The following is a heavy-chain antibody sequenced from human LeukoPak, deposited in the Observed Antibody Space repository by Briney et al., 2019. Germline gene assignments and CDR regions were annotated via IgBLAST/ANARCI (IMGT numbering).Heavy chain of an antibody. CDR1: GFTFSSYG. Sequence: GGSLRLSCAASGFTFSSYGMHWVRQAPGKGLEWVAVISYDGSNKYYADSVKGRFTISRDNSKNTLYLQMNSLRAEDTAVYYCAKVLVDYFDYWGQGTLVTVSS. J-gene: IGHJ4*02. CDR2: ISYDGSNK. CDR3: AKVLVDYFDY. V-gene: IGHV3-30*18. D-gene: IGHD6-6*01.